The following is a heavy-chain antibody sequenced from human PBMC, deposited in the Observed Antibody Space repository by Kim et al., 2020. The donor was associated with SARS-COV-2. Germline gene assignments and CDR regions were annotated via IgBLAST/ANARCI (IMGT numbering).Heavy chain of an antibody. J-gene: IGHJ4*02. Sequence: SETLSLTCTVSGGSISTYYWSWIRQPPGKGLEWIGYIYYSGSTNYNPSLKSRVTISVDTSKNQFSLKLSSVTAADTAVYYCAVTLTGYALFDYWGQGTLVTVSS. V-gene: IGHV4-59*08. CDR2: IYYSGST. CDR3: AVTLTGYALFDY. D-gene: IGHD3-9*01. CDR1: GGSISTYY.